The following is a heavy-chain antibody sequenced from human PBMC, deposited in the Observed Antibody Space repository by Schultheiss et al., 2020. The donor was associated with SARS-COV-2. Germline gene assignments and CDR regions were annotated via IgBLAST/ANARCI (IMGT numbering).Heavy chain of an antibody. J-gene: IGHJ4*02. CDR1: GFTFSSYG. CDR2: IWYDGSNK. Sequence: GGSLRLSCAASGFTFSSYGMHWVRQAPGKGLEWVAVIWYDGSNKYYADSVKGRFTISRDNSKNTLYLQMNSLRAEDTAVYYCAKDSGSGSYPYYFDYWGQGTLVTVSS. CDR3: AKDSGSGSYPYYFDY. V-gene: IGHV3-30*02. D-gene: IGHD3-10*01.